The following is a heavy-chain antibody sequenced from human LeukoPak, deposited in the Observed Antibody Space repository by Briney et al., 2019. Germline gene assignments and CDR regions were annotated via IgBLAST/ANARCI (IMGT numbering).Heavy chain of an antibody. CDR3: AKDLSSAITSPLVLDV. CDR1: GFTFDDYA. D-gene: IGHD3-22*01. Sequence: PGRSLRLSCAASGFTFDDYAMHWVRQAPGKGLEWVLGITWNRDNIGYGDPVKGRFTISRDNVKNVLYLQMTSLRPEDTALYYCAKDLSSAITSPLVLDVWGQGPTVIVSS. CDR2: ITWNRDNI. J-gene: IGHJ6*02. V-gene: IGHV3-9*01.